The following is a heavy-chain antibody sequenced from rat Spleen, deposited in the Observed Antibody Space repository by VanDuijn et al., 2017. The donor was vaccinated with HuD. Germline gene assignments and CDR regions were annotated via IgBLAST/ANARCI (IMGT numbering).Heavy chain of an antibody. V-gene: IGHV3-3*01. CDR3: AKTTVAYYYVMDA. Sequence: VHLKESGPGLVKPSQSLSLTCSVTGYSITSNYRWNWIRKFPGNKLEWMGYINSAGSTNYNPSLKSRISITRDTSRNQFFLQVNSVTTEDTATYYCAKTTVAYYYVMDAWGQGASVTVSS. CDR2: INSAGST. D-gene: IGHD1-3*01. CDR1: GYSITSNYR. J-gene: IGHJ4*01.